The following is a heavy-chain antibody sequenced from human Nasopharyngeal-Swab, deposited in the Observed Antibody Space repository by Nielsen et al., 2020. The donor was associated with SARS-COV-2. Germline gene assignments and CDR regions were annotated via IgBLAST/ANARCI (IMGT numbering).Heavy chain of an antibody. CDR2: VNHSGTT. D-gene: IGHD4-17*01. Sequence: GSLRLSCAVYGGSFSGYFWTWIRQPPGKGLEWIGEVNHSGTTNYNPSLKSRVTISADTSKNQFSLKLSSVTAADTAVYYCARPTVPYYHYGLDVWGQGTTVTVS. CDR3: ARPTVPYYHYGLDV. V-gene: IGHV4-34*01. J-gene: IGHJ6*02. CDR1: GGSFSGYF.